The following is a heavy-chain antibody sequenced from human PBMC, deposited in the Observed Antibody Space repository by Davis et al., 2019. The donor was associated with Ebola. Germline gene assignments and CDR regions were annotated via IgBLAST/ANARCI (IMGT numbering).Heavy chain of an antibody. J-gene: IGHJ3*02. CDR3: AKDSGNYFSFAAFDI. Sequence: GGSLRLSCAASGFTFSSYAMNWVRQVPGQGLEWVSSITRSGAGAYYADSVKGRCTISRDNSKNTLYLQMNSLRAEDTAVYYCAKDSGNYFSFAAFDIWGQGTMVTVSS. V-gene: IGHV3-23*01. CDR2: ITRSGAGA. CDR1: GFTFSSYA. D-gene: IGHD1-26*01.